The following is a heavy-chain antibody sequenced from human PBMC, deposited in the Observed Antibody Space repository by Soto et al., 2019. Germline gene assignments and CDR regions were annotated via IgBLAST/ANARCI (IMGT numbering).Heavy chain of an antibody. J-gene: IGHJ4*02. Sequence: QIQLVQSGGEVKKPGASVKVSCKASGYTFRSYGISWVRQAPGQGLEWVGWISAYNGDTHYAPKFQDRSTLTTEASTDTAYMELRSLRLDDTAVYYCARDWSRYYDNSGLSWFYWGQGSLVTVSS. CDR3: ARDWSRYYDNSGLSWFY. V-gene: IGHV1-18*04. CDR2: ISAYNGDT. CDR1: GYTFRSYG. D-gene: IGHD3-22*01.